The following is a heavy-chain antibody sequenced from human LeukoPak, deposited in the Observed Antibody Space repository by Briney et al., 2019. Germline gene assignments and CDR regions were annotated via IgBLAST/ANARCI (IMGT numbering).Heavy chain of an antibody. V-gene: IGHV1-69*04. J-gene: IGHJ5*02. CDR1: GGTFSSYA. Sequence: GASVKVSCKASGGTFSSYAISWVRQAPGQGLEWMGRIIPILGIANYAQKFQGRVTITADKSTSTAYMELRSLRSDDTAVYYCAREVGWFDPWGQGTLVTVSS. D-gene: IGHD2-2*01. CDR2: IIPILGIA. CDR3: AREVGWFDP.